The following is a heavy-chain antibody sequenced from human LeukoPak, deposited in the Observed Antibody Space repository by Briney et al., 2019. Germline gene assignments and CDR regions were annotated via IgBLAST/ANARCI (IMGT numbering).Heavy chain of an antibody. Sequence: QSGGSLRLSCAASGFTFSSVAMNWVRQAPGKGLEWVSGISGGGGSTYYADSVKGRFTISRDNAKNSLYLQMNSLRAEDTAVYYCARLRRLDYWGQGTLVTVSS. CDR1: GFTFSSVA. J-gene: IGHJ4*02. V-gene: IGHV3-23*01. D-gene: IGHD2-8*01. CDR2: ISGGGGST. CDR3: ARLRRLDY.